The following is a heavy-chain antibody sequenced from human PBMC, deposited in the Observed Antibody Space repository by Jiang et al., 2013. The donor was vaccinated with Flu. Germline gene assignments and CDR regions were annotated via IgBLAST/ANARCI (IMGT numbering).Heavy chain of an antibody. J-gene: IGHJ4*02. V-gene: IGHV2-5*01. Sequence: WLALIYWNDDKRYSPSLKSRLTITKDTSKNQVVLTMTNMDPVDTATYYCAHRRGEWPNSSVDYWGQGTLVTVSS. CDR3: AHRRGEWPNSSVDY. CDR2: IYWNDDK. D-gene: IGHD3-3*01.